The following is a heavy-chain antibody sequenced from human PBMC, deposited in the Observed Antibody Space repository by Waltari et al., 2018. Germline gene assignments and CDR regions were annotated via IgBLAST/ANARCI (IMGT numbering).Heavy chain of an antibody. CDR2: INHSGST. J-gene: IGHJ6*03. CDR1: GGSFSGYY. CDR3: VRGADFWSGYSYYMDV. Sequence: QVQLQQWGAGLLKPSETLSLTCAVYGGSFSGYYWSWIRQPPGKGLEWIGEINHSGSTNYNPSLKSRVTISVDTSKNQFSLKLSSVTAADTAVYYCVRGADFWSGYSYYMDVWGKGTTVTVSS. D-gene: IGHD3-3*01. V-gene: IGHV4-34*01.